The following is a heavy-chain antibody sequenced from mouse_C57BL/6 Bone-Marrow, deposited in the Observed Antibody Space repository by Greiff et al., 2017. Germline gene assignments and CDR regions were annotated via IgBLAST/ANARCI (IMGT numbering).Heavy chain of an antibody. CDR3: ARIDYDPFAY. CDR2: IDPSDSYT. CDR1: GYTFTSYW. Sequence: VQLQQPGAELVKPGASVKLSCKASGYTFTSYWMQWVKQRPGQGLEWIGEIDPSDSYTNYNQKFKGKATLTVDTSSSTAYMQLSSLTSEDSAVYYCARIDYDPFAYWGQGTLVTVSA. V-gene: IGHV1-50*01. D-gene: IGHD2-4*01. J-gene: IGHJ3*01.